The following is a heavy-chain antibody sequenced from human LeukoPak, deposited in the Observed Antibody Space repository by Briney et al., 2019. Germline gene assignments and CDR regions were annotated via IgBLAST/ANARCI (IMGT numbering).Heavy chain of an antibody. V-gene: IGHV3-21*01. CDR1: GFTFSSYS. Sequence: PGGSLRLSCAASGFTFSSYSMNWVRQAPGKGLEWVSSISSSSSYIYYANSVKGRFTISRDNAKNSLYLQMNSLRAEDTAVYYCAKGKKGSAITMIVVVRNAEYFQHWGQGTLVTVSS. CDR3: AKGKKGSAITMIVVVRNAEYFQH. CDR2: ISSSSSYI. J-gene: IGHJ1*01. D-gene: IGHD3-22*01.